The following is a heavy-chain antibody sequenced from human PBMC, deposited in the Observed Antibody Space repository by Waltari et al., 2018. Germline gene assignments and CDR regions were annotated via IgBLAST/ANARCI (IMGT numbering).Heavy chain of an antibody. CDR1: VGSFSGYY. V-gene: IGHV4-34*01. D-gene: IGHD6-13*01. CDR3: ARGGSSWYGAPFCDY. CDR2: INHSGST. J-gene: IGHJ4*02. Sequence: QVQLQQWGAGLLKPSETLSLTCAVYVGSFSGYYWCWICQPPGKGLEWIGEINHSGSTNYNPPLKSRVTISVDTSKHQFSLKLSSVTAADTAVYYCARGGSSWYGAPFCDYWGQGTLVTVSS.